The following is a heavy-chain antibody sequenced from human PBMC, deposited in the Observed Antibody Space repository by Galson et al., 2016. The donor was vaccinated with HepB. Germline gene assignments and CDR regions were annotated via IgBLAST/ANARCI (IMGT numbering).Heavy chain of an antibody. CDR2: ITGSGGTT. Sequence: SLRLSCAASGFSFSSYAMSWARQAPGKGLEWVSTITGSGGTTYYADSVKGQFTISRDNSKNTLYLQMNSLRAEDTAIYYCAKVGTTVLTPGKYRLEYFQPWGQGTLVTVSS. V-gene: IGHV3-23*01. CDR1: GFSFSSYA. D-gene: IGHD4-23*01. CDR3: AKVGTTVLTPGKYRLEYFQP. J-gene: IGHJ1*01.